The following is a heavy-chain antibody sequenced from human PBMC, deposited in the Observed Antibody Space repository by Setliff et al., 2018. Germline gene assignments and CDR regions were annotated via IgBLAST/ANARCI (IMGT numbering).Heavy chain of an antibody. CDR1: GFRFSDLY. V-gene: IGHV3-11*06. CDR3: VRGSAYSSGSFDC. Sequence: GGSLRLSCAASGFRFSDLYMSWVRQVPGKGLEWLSKISGAGTTTYADSVKGRFTISRDNGKNTVYLQMNSLRAEDTAMYYCVRGSAYSSGSFDCWGQGTLVTVSS. CDR2: ISGAGTT. J-gene: IGHJ4*02. D-gene: IGHD3-22*01.